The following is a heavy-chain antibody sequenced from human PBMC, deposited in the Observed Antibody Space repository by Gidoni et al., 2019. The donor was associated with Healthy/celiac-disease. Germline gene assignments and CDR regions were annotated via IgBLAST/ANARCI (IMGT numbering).Heavy chain of an antibody. J-gene: IGHJ5*02. Sequence: QVQLVQSGAEVKKPGDSGKVSCKASGYTFTSYYMHWVRPAPGQGLEWMGIINPIGGSTIYAQKFQCRVTMTRDTSTSTVYMELSSLRSEDTAVYYCARGGCSSTSCYDNWFDPWGQGTLVTVSS. CDR2: INPIGGST. CDR1: GYTFTSYY. CDR3: ARGGCSSTSCYDNWFDP. V-gene: IGHV1-46*01. D-gene: IGHD2-2*01.